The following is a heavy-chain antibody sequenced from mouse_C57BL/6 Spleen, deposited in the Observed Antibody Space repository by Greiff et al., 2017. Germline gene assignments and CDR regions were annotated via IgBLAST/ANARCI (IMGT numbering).Heavy chain of an antibody. CDR2: ISSGGSYT. CDR1: GFTFSSYG. V-gene: IGHV5-6*01. D-gene: IGHD2-5*01. Sequence: EVLLVESGGDLVKPGGSLKLSCAASGFTFSSYGMSWVRLTPDQKLDWVATISSGGSYTYYPDSVQGRFTISRDKAKNTLYLQMSSLKSEDTAMYYCARHDSNYGNYVDYWGQGTTLTVSS. J-gene: IGHJ2*01. CDR3: ARHDSNYGNYVDY.